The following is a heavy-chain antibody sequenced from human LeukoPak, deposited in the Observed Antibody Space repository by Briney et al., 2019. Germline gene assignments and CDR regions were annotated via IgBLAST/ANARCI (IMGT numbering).Heavy chain of an antibody. V-gene: IGHV4-59*01. CDR1: GGSISSYY. J-gene: IGHJ4*02. Sequence: SETLSLTCTASGGSISSYYWSWIRQPPGKGLEWIGYIYYSGSTNYNPSLKSRVTISVDTSKNQFSLKLSSVTAADTAVYYCARVGISSGWSIDYWGQGTLVTVSS. CDR3: ARVGISSGWSIDY. D-gene: IGHD6-19*01. CDR2: IYYSGST.